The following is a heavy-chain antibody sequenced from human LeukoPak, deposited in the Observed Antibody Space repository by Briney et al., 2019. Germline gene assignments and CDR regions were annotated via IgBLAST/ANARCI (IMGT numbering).Heavy chain of an antibody. CDR2: INPSGGST. CDR3: ARDHSRRGLYSSSSDYYYMDV. D-gene: IGHD6-6*01. Sequence: GASVKVSCKASGYTFTSYYMDWVRQAPGQEPEWMGIINPSGGSTSDAQKLQGRVTMTRDTSTSTVYMELSSLRSEDTAVYYCARDHSRRGLYSSSSDYYYMDVWGKGTTVTVSS. J-gene: IGHJ6*03. V-gene: IGHV1-46*01. CDR1: GYTFTSYY.